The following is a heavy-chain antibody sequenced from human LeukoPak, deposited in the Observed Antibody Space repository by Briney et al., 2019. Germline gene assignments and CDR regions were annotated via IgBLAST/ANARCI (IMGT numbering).Heavy chain of an antibody. CDR3: ARGLDLWSGYYPPDY. V-gene: IGHV4-34*01. J-gene: IGHJ4*02. Sequence: LRLSCAASGFTFSSYAMSWIRQPPGKGLEWIGEINHSGSTNYNPSPKSRVTISVDTSKNQFSLKLSSVTAADTAVYYCARGLDLWSGYYPPDYWGQGTLVTVSS. D-gene: IGHD3-3*01. CDR1: GFTFSSYA. CDR2: INHSGST.